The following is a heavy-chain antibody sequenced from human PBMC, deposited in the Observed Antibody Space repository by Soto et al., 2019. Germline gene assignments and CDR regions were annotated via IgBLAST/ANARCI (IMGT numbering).Heavy chain of an antibody. CDR1: GYTFTSYA. V-gene: IGHV1-3*01. CDR2: INAGNGNT. D-gene: IGHD3-3*01. J-gene: IGHJ4*02. Sequence: GASVKVFFKASGYTFTSYAMHCVRQAPLQRREWMGWINAGNGNTKYSHKFQGRVTITRDTSASSAYMELSSLRSEDTAVYYCERASPRITLFGVVTLGSRSCDYVDYGGQGTRVNVSS. CDR3: ERASPRITLFGVVTLGSRSCDYVDY.